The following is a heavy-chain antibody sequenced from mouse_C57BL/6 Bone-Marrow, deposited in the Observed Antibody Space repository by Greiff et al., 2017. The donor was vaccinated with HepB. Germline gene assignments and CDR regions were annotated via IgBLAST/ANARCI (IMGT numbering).Heavy chain of an antibody. CDR3: ASDDYGSRTGAMDY. Sequence: VHVKQSGPELVKPGASVKISCKASGYSFTGYYMNWVKQSPEKSLEWIGEINPSTGGTTYNQKFKAKATLTVDKSSSTAYMQLKSLTSEDSAVYYCASDDYGSRTGAMDYWGQGTSVTVSS. CDR1: GYSFTGYY. V-gene: IGHV1-42*01. D-gene: IGHD1-1*01. J-gene: IGHJ4*01. CDR2: INPSTGGT.